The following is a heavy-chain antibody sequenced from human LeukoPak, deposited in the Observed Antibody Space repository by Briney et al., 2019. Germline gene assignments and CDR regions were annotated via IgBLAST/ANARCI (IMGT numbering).Heavy chain of an antibody. CDR3: ARHTRDGYNTFDS. D-gene: IGHD5-24*01. V-gene: IGHV4-59*08. J-gene: IGHJ4*02. Sequence: SETLSLTCTVSGASIRSYYWSWIRQSPGEGLEWIGCVFRSGSTNYNPSLKSRLTISADTSKNQFYLTLSSVTAADTAVYYCARHTRDGYNTFDSWGQATLVTVSS. CDR2: VFRSGST. CDR1: GASIRSYY.